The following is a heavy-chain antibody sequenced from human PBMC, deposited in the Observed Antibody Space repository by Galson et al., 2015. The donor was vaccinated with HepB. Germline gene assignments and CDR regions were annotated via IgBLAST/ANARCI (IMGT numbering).Heavy chain of an antibody. J-gene: IGHJ3*02. D-gene: IGHD3-3*01. CDR3: ARDSSITIFGVVEGHAFDI. CDR2: IWYDGSNK. CDR1: GFTFSSYG. Sequence: SLRLSYAASGFTFSSYGMHWVRQAPGKGLEWVAVIWYDGSNKYYADSVKGRFTISRDNSKNTLYLQMNSLRAEDTAVYYCARDSSITIFGVVEGHAFDIWGQGTMVTVSS. V-gene: IGHV3-33*01.